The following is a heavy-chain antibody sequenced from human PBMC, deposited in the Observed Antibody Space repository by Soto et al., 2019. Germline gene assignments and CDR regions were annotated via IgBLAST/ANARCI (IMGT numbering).Heavy chain of an antibody. CDR1: GGTFSRYA. V-gene: IGHV1-69*06. Sequence: QVQLVQSGAEVKKTGSPVKVSCQASGGTFSRYAISWVRQAPGQGLEWMGQIIPMSGTANYAQKFQGRVTITADKSTSTASMELSSLRSEDTAGYYCARDCSGTHCDNFYDYGLDVWGQGTTVTVSS. D-gene: IGHD2-2*01. CDR3: ARDCSGTHCDNFYDYGLDV. CDR2: IIPMSGTA. J-gene: IGHJ6*02.